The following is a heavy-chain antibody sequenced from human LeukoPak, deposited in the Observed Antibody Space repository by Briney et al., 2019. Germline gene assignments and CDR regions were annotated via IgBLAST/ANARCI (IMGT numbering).Heavy chain of an antibody. CDR1: GFTFKTYG. CDR2: IIFEGSNK. D-gene: IGHD4-17*01. CDR3: AKEIWPTVTTPGHTHFDY. V-gene: IGHV3-30*18. J-gene: IGHJ4*02. Sequence: GGSLRLSCAAYGFTFKTYGMHWVRQAPGKGLEWVAVIIFEGSNKYYADSVKGRFIISRDNSRNTLYLQMNSLRAEDTAVYYCAKEIWPTVTTPGHTHFDYWGQGTLVTVSS.